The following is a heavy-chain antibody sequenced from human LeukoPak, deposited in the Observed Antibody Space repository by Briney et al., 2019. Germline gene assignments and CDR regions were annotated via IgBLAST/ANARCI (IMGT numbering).Heavy chain of an antibody. J-gene: IGHJ4*02. V-gene: IGHV3-21*01. D-gene: IGHD1-26*01. CDR1: GFTFSSYS. CDR2: ISTSSIYI. Sequence: PGGSLRLSCAASGFTFSSYSMNWVRQAPGKGLEWVSSISTSSIYIYYGDSLKGRFTISRDNAKNSLYLQMNSLTVEDTAVYYCAGAGDRQWKLIQDFDYWGQGTLVTVSS. CDR3: AGAGDRQWKLIQDFDY.